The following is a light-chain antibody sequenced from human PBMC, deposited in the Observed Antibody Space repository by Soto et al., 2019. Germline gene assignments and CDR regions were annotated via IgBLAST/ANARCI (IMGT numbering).Light chain of an antibody. CDR2: DAS. J-gene: IGKJ5*01. CDR3: QQSNRPPIT. Sequence: DIEMSQSPSTLSASAGERATITCRASQTIGSGLAWYQQKPGTAPNFLIYDASRLESGVPSRFSGSGSGTDFTLTISRQQPDDVAYYYCQQSNRPPITFGQGTRLEIK. CDR1: QTIGSG. V-gene: IGKV1-5*01.